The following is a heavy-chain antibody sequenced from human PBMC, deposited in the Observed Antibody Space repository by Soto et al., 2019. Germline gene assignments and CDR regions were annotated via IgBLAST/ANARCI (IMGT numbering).Heavy chain of an antibody. J-gene: IGHJ3*02. D-gene: IGHD1-26*01. CDR3: ARVSRWELLRSAFDI. CDR2: IIPIFGTA. V-gene: IGHV1-69*01. CDR1: GGTFSSYA. Sequence: QVQLVQSGAEVKKPGSSVKVSCKASGGTFSSYAISWVRQAPGQGLEWMGGIIPIFGTANYAQKFQGRVTMTADESTSTAYMELRSLRSEDTAVYYCARVSRWELLRSAFDIWGQGTMVTVSS.